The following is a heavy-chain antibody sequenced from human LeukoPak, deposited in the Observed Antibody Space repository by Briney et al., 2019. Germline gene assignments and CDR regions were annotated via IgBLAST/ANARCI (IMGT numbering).Heavy chain of an antibody. CDR2: VDHTGST. J-gene: IGHJ5*02. Sequence: SETLSLTCSVSDDSITMYYWTWIRQPPGKGLEWIGYVDHTGSTNFNPSLNGRVSISRDTTKNLFSLKLSSVTAADTAVYYCARDLVYVSSDSGRKTLNRRFDPWGQGTLVTVSS. V-gene: IGHV4-59*12. CDR3: ARDLVYVSSDSGRKTLNRRFDP. D-gene: IGHD1-26*01. CDR1: DDSITMYY.